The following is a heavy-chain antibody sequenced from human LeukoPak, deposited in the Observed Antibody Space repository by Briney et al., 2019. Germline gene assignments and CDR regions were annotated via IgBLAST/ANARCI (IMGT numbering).Heavy chain of an antibody. Sequence: KPSETLSLTCTVSGGSISTTSFYWAWIRQPPGKGLEWIGSIYFSGTTHYNPSLKSRVTISVDTSKNQFSLKLSSVTAADTAVYYCARHGRVRGVNIPVLYYYYMDVWGKGTTVTVSS. CDR3: ARHGRVRGVNIPVLYYYYMDV. D-gene: IGHD3-10*01. CDR2: IYFSGTT. V-gene: IGHV4-39*01. J-gene: IGHJ6*03. CDR1: GGSISTTSFY.